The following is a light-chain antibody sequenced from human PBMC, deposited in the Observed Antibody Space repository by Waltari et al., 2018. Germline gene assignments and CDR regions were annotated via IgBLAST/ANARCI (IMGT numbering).Light chain of an antibody. CDR2: ENN. J-gene: IGLJ1*01. V-gene: IGLV1-51*02. CDR3: GTWDASLGGI. Sequence: QSVLTQPPSVSAAPGQTVTISSSADSPKLGTNYVSWYQHFPGTAPKLLIYENNRRPSGIPDRFSGSKSGTSATLGITGLQTGDEADYYCGTWDASLGGIFGTGTKVTVL. CDR1: SPKLGTNY.